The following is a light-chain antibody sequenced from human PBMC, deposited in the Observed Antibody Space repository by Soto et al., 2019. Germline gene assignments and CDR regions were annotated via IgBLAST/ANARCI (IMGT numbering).Light chain of an antibody. Sequence: EIVVTQSPGTLSLSPGERATLSCRTSQTIGRNYVAWYQQKPGQAPRLLIYGAFSRATGIPDRFSGSGSGTDFTLTIARLEPEDFAVYYCQQYVSSATFGGGTKVEIK. J-gene: IGKJ4*01. V-gene: IGKV3-20*01. CDR2: GAF. CDR3: QQYVSSAT. CDR1: QTIGRNY.